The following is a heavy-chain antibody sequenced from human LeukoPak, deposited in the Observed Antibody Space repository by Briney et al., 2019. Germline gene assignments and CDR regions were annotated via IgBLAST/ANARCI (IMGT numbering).Heavy chain of an antibody. Sequence: GGSLRLSCAASGFTFSSYEMNWVRQAPGKGLEWVSYISSSGSTIYYADSEKGRFTISRDNAKNSLYLQMNSLRAEDTAVYYCARAYYDILTGYYRDNWFDPWGQGTLVTVSS. CDR2: ISSSGSTI. J-gene: IGHJ5*02. V-gene: IGHV3-48*03. CDR3: ARAYYDILTGYYRDNWFDP. CDR1: GFTFSSYE. D-gene: IGHD3-9*01.